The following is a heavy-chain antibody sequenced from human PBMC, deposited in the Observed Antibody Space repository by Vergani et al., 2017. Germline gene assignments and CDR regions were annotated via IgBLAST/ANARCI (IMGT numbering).Heavy chain of an antibody. J-gene: IGHJ6*03. V-gene: IGHV1-18*01. CDR1: GYTFTSYG. D-gene: IGHD2-2*01. CDR3: ARVGYCSSTSCEGPDYYYMDV. CDR2: ISAYNGNT. Sequence: QVQLVQSGAEVKKPGASVKVSCKASGYTFTSYGISWVRQAPGQGLEWMGWISAYNGNTNYAQKLQGRVTMTTDTSTSTAYMELRSLRSDDTAVYYCARVGYCSSTSCEGPDYYYMDVWGKGTTVTVSS.